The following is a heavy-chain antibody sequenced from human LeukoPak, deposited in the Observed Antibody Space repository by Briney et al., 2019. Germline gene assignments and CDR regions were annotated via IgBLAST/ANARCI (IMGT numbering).Heavy chain of an antibody. V-gene: IGHV1-46*01. CDR2: INPSGGST. Sequence: GASVTVSFKASGYTFTIYYMHWVRQAPGQGLEWMGIINPSGGSTSYAQKFQGRVTMTRDMSTSTVYMELSSLRSEDTAVYYCARDDRSGGVDYWGQGTLVTVSS. CDR3: ARDDRSGGVDY. D-gene: IGHD3-22*01. J-gene: IGHJ4*02. CDR1: GYTFTIYY.